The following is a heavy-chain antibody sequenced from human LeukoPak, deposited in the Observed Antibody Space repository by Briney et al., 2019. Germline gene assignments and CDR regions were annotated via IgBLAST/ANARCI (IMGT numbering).Heavy chain of an antibody. J-gene: IGHJ5*02. V-gene: IGHV4-61*01. D-gene: IGHD1-1*01. CDR3: ARYNWNTWFDP. CDR1: GDSVSSDRYY. Sequence: PSETLSLTCTVSGDSVSSDRYYWTWIRQSPGTGLEWIAYIRYSGHTNYNPSLDTRVTISLDASKNQLSLRLYSVTAADTAMYYCARYNWNTWFDPWGQGALVTVSS. CDR2: IRYSGHT.